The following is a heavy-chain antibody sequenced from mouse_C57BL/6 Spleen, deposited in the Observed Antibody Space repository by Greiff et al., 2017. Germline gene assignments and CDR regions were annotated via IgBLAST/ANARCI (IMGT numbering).Heavy chain of an antibody. D-gene: IGHD1-1*01. J-gene: IGHJ3*01. CDR2: IYPGDGDT. CDR3: ARRAHYYGSSYGFAY. Sequence: VQLQESGPELVKPGASVKISCKASGYAFSSSWMNWVKQRPGKGLEWIGRIYPGDGDTNYNGKFKGKATLTADKSSSTADMQLSSLTSEDSAVYFCARRAHYYGSSYGFAYWGQGTLVTVSA. V-gene: IGHV1-82*01. CDR1: GYAFSSSW.